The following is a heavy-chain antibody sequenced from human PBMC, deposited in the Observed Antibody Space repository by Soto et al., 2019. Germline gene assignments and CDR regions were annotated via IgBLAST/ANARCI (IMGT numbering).Heavy chain of an antibody. CDR1: GFSLSTSGVG. D-gene: IGHD3-22*01. V-gene: IGHV2-5*01. Sequence: GSGPTLVNPTQTLTLTCTFSGFSLSTSGVGVGWIRQPPGKALEWLALIYWNDDKRYSPSLKSRLTITKDTSKNQVVLTMTNMDPVDTATYYFSWESYYYGSSGSNWFDPWGQGTLVTVSS. CDR2: IYWNDDK. J-gene: IGHJ5*02. CDR3: SWESYYYGSSGSNWFDP.